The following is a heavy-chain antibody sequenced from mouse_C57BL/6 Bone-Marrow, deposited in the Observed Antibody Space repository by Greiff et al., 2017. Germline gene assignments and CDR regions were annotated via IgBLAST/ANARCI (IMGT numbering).Heavy chain of an antibody. Sequence: VQLQQPGAELVKPGASVKLSCKASGYTFTSYWMHWVKQRPGQGLEWIGMIHPNSGSTNYNEKLKSKATLTVDKSSSTAYMQLSSLTSEDSAVYYCARGSMVTRAWFAYWGQGTLVTVSA. J-gene: IGHJ3*01. CDR1: GYTFTSYW. CDR3: ARGSMVTRAWFAY. V-gene: IGHV1-64*01. CDR2: IHPNSGST. D-gene: IGHD2-2*01.